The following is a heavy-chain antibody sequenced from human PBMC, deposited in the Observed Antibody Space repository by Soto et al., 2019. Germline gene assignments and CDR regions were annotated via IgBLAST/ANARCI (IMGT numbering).Heavy chain of an antibody. D-gene: IGHD1-1*01. CDR2: INAGNGNT. V-gene: IGHV1-3*05. CDR1: GYTFTSYD. Sequence: QVQLVQSGAEEKKPGASVKVSCKASGYTFTSYDMHWVRQAPGQRLEWMGWINAGNGNTKYSQKFQGRVTITRDTSASTAYMEMSSLRPEDTAVYYCARDKTPGILDYWGQGTLVTVSS. J-gene: IGHJ4*02. CDR3: ARDKTPGILDY.